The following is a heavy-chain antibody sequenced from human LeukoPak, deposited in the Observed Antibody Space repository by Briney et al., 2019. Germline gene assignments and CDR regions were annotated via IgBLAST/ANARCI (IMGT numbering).Heavy chain of an antibody. CDR1: RYTLTELS. CDR3: ARGKDCSSINCYGGFYYGMDV. Sequence: ASVKVSCKVSRYTLTELSMHWVRQAPGKGLEWMGGFDPEDGETIYAQKFQGRVTMTEDTSTDTAYMELSSLRSDDTAVYYCARGKDCSSINCYGGFYYGMDVWGQGTTVTVSS. V-gene: IGHV1-24*01. J-gene: IGHJ6*02. CDR2: FDPEDGET. D-gene: IGHD2-2*01.